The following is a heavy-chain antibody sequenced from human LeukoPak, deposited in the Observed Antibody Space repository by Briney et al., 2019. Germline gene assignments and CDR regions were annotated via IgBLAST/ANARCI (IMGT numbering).Heavy chain of an antibody. Sequence: GGSLRLSCAASGFTFSSYGMHWVRHAPGKGLEWVAVIWYDGSNKYYADSVKGRFTISRDNSKNTLYLQMNSLRAEDTAVYYCARVRGYSGYGALVYWGQGTLVTVSS. D-gene: IGHD5-12*01. V-gene: IGHV3-33*01. J-gene: IGHJ4*02. CDR2: IWYDGSNK. CDR1: GFTFSSYG. CDR3: ARVRGYSGYGALVY.